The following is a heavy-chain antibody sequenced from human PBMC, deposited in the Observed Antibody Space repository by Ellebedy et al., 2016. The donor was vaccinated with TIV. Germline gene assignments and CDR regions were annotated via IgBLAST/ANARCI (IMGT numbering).Heavy chain of an antibody. CDR2: IYYNGIT. CDR1: GGSISSYY. Sequence: SETLSLTCTVSGGSISSYYWSWIRQPPGKGLEWIGFIYYNGITNYSPSLKSRVFISVDTSKNQFSLKLNSVTAADTAVYYCVRLVAPQRRFDYWGQGSLVTVSS. J-gene: IGHJ4*02. V-gene: IGHV4-59*08. CDR3: VRLVAPQRRFDY.